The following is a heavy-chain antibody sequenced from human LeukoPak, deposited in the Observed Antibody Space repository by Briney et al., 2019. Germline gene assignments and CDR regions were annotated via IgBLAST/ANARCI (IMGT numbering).Heavy chain of an antibody. CDR1: GGSISSYY. D-gene: IGHD3/OR15-3a*01. V-gene: IGHV4-59*08. CDR3: ARGRGGGDFFWTGEDHYYYMDV. J-gene: IGHJ6*03. CDR2: IYYTGST. Sequence: SETLSLTCTVSGGSISSYYWSWIRQPPGKGLKWIGYIYYTGSTNYNPSLKSRVTISVDTSKNQFSLKLSSVTAADTAVYYCARGRGGGDFFWTGEDHYYYMDVWGKGTTVTVSS.